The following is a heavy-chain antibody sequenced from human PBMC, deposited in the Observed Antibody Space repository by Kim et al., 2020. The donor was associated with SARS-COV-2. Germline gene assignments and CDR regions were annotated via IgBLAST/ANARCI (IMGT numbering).Heavy chain of an antibody. J-gene: IGHJ4*02. CDR2: INHSGST. D-gene: IGHD3-9*01. Sequence: SETLSLTCAVYGGSFSGYYWSWIRQPPGKGLEWIGEINHSGSTNYNPSLKSRVTISVDTSKNQFSLKLSSVTAADTAVYYCARGLPLLRYFDWLSYKGGFDYWGQGTLVTVSS. CDR1: GGSFSGYY. V-gene: IGHV4-34*01. CDR3: ARGLPLLRYFDWLSYKGGFDY.